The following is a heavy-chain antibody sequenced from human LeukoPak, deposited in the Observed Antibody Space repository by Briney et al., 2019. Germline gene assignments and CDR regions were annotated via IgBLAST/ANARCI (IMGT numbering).Heavy chain of an antibody. V-gene: IGHV3-48*04. CDR1: GFTFTTYW. CDR3: ARVDHYYYYMDV. J-gene: IGHJ6*03. CDR2: ISSSGSTI. Sequence: PGGSLRLSCAASGFTFTTYWMGWVRQAPGKGLEWVSYISSSGSTIYYADSVKGRFTISRDNAKNSLYLQMNSLRAEDTAVYYCARVDHYYYYMDVWGKGTTVTIS.